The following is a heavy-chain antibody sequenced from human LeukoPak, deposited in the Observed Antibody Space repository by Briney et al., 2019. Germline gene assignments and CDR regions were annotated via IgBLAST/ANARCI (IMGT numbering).Heavy chain of an antibody. J-gene: IGHJ4*02. CDR3: ARDRDSTSSRFDY. V-gene: IGHV4-4*07. CDR2: MYTSGST. Sequence: ASETLSLTCTVSGGSISSYYWSWIRQPAGEGLEWIGRMYTSGSTNYNPSLKSRVTISVDKSKNQFSLKLSSVTAADTAVYYCARDRDSTSSRFDYWGQGTLVTVSS. CDR1: GGSISSYY. D-gene: IGHD6-6*01.